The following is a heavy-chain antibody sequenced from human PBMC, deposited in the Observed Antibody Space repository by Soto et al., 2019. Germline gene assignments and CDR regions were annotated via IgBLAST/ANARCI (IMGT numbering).Heavy chain of an antibody. CDR1: GYTFTSYD. CDR2: MNPKSGNT. J-gene: IGHJ4*02. CDR3: ARGPTWAGNVDY. Sequence: QVQLVQSGAEVKKPGASVKVSCKASGYTFTSYDINWVRQATGQGLEWMGWMNPKSGNTGYAQKFQGSVPMTRNTSISTAYMALSSLGSEDTAVYYCARGPTWAGNVDYWGQGTLVTVSS. D-gene: IGHD1-1*01. V-gene: IGHV1-8*01.